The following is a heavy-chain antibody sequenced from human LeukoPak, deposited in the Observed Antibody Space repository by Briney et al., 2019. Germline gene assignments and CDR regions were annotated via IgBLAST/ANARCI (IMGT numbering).Heavy chain of an antibody. V-gene: IGHV2-70*11. CDR3: ARIPPSSSTLSYYFDS. CDR2: IDWDDDK. J-gene: IGHJ4*02. D-gene: IGHD2-15*01. Sequence: ESGPALVKPTQTLTLTCTFSGFSLSTSGMCVSWIRQPPGKALEWLARIDWDDDKYYSTSLKTRLTISKDTSKNQVVLIMTNMDPVDTATYYCARIPPSSSTLSYYFDSWGQGTLVTVSS. CDR1: GFSLSTSGMC.